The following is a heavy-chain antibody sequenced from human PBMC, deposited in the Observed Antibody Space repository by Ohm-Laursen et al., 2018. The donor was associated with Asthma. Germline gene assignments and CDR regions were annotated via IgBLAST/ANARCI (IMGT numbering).Heavy chain of an antibody. J-gene: IGHJ4*02. Sequence: SLRLSCAASGFTSSSHGMHWVRQAPGKGLERVAVIWYDGSNKYYADSVKGRFTISRDNSKNTLYLEMNSLRAEDTAVYYCARTLGWLADYWGQGTLVTVSS. V-gene: IGHV3-33*01. CDR1: GFTSSSHG. CDR3: ARTLGWLADY. D-gene: IGHD5-12*01. CDR2: IWYDGSNK.